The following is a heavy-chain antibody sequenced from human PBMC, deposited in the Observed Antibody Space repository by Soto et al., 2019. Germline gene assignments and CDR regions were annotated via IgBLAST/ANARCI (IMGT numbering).Heavy chain of an antibody. CDR1: GFTFSSYN. CDR2: ISLSSSTI. J-gene: IGHJ6*03. Sequence: EVQLVESGGGLVQPGGSLRLSCAASGFTFSSYNMNWVRQAPGKGLEWVSDISLSSSTIFYADSVKGRFTISRDNANNSLYLQMNSLTAEDTVVYYCARDSRNYFYYMDVWGKGTTVTVSS. V-gene: IGHV3-48*01. CDR3: ARDSRNYFYYMDV.